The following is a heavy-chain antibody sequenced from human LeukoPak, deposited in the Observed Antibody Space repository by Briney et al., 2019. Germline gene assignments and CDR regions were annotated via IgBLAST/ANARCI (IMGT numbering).Heavy chain of an antibody. V-gene: IGHV1-24*01. Sequence: GASVKVSCKVSGYTLTELSMHWVRQAPGKGLEWMGGFDPEDGETIYAQKFQGRVTMTEDTSTDTAYKELSSLRSEDTAVYYCATNYYDSSGSDYWGQGTLVTVSS. CDR1: GYTLTELS. CDR2: FDPEDGET. J-gene: IGHJ4*02. D-gene: IGHD3-22*01. CDR3: ATNYYDSSGSDY.